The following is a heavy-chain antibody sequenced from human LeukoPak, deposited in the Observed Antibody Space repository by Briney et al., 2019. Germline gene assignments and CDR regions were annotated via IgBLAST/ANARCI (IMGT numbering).Heavy chain of an antibody. D-gene: IGHD3-10*01. CDR1: GGTFSSYA. CDR3: ARLYGSGSPDNYGMDV. CDR2: IIPIFGTA. Sequence: SVKVSCKASGGTFSSYAISWVRQAPEQGLEWMGGIIPIFGTANYAQKFQGRVTITADESTSTAYMELSSLRSEDTAVYYCARLYGSGSPDNYGMDVWGQGTTVTVSS. V-gene: IGHV1-69*13. J-gene: IGHJ6*02.